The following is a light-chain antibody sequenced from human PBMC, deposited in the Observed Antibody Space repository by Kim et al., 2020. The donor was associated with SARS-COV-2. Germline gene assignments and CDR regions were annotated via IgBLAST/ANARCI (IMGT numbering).Light chain of an antibody. J-gene: IGKJ4*01. CDR2: DVS. CDR3: QQYNNWPPCT. CDR1: RSISNN. V-gene: IGKV3-15*01. Sequence: EIVMTQSPATLSVSPGERATLSCRASRSISNNLAWYQQKSGQPPRLLIYDVSFRATGIPARFSGSGSGTEFTLTISSLQSEDFAVYYCQQYNNWPPCTFGGGTKLEI.